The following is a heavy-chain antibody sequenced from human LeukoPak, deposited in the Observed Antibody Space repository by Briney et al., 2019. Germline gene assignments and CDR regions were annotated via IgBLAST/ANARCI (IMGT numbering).Heavy chain of an antibody. CDR2: MNPNSGNT. D-gene: IGHD3-10*01. V-gene: IGHV1-8*03. CDR1: GYTFTSYD. Sequence: ASVKVSCKASGYTFTSYDINWVRQATGQGLEWMGWMNPNSGNTGYAQKFQCRVTITRNTSISTAYMELSSLRSEDTAVYYCARVGWFGELNWFDPWGQGTLVTVSS. J-gene: IGHJ5*02. CDR3: ARVGWFGELNWFDP.